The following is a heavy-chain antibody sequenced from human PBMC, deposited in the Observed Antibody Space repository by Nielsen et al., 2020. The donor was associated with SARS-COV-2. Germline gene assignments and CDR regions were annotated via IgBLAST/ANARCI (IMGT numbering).Heavy chain of an antibody. CDR3: ARVDSSGWHTYFDY. D-gene: IGHD6-19*01. CDR1: GGSLSGYY. V-gene: IGHV4-34*01. J-gene: IGHJ4*02. Sequence: SETLSLTCAVYGGSLSGYYWSWIRQPPGKGLEWIGEINHSGSTNYNPSLKSRVTISVDTSKNQFSLKLGSVTAADTAVYYCARVDSSGWHTYFDYWGQGTLVTVSS. CDR2: INHSGST.